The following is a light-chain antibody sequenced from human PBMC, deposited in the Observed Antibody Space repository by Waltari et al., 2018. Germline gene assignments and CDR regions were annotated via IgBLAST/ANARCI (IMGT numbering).Light chain of an antibody. V-gene: IGLV1-47*01. CDR3: AGWDDSLTGVV. Sequence: PGRAPKLLIYLDDNRPSGGPDRCSAAKSGSSASLTISGLRPEDEADYHCAGWDDSLTGVVFGGGTKLTV. CDR2: LDD. J-gene: IGLJ2*01.